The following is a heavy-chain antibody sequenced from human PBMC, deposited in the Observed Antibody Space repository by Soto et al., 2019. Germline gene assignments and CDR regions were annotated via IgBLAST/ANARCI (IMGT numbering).Heavy chain of an antibody. D-gene: IGHD1-7*01. V-gene: IGHV1-69*06. Sequence: SVKVSCKASGGTFSSYAISWVRQAPGQGLEWMGGIIPIFGTANYAQKFQGRATITADKSTSTAYMELSSLRSEDTAVYYCARNGYNWNYGEGDAFDIWGQGTMVTVSS. CDR3: ARNGYNWNYGEGDAFDI. CDR1: GGTFSSYA. J-gene: IGHJ3*02. CDR2: IIPIFGTA.